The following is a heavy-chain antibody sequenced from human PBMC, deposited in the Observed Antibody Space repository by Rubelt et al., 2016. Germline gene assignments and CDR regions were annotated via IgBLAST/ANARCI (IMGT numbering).Heavy chain of an antibody. CDR2: ISASNGTT. CDR3: ARDPLPVRGVIMTPTH. J-gene: IGHJ4*02. CDR1: GYTFTSYG. Sequence: QVQRVQSGAEVKKPGASVKVSCKASGYTFTSYGISWVRQAPGQGLEWMGWISASNGTTNYAQKVQGRVTMTTDTATSTAYMELRSLRSDDTAVYYCARDPLPVRGVIMTPTHWGQGTLVTVSS. D-gene: IGHD3-10*01. V-gene: IGHV1-18*01.